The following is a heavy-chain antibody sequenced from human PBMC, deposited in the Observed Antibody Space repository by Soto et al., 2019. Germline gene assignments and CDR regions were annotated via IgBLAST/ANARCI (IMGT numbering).Heavy chain of an antibody. CDR2: TSYDGSNT. CDR3: AKDNRQQLSKGGGVFDY. CDR1: GFTFSNYG. D-gene: IGHD3-16*01. J-gene: IGHJ4*02. V-gene: IGHV3-30*18. Sequence: QVQLVESGGGVVQPGRSLRLSCAASGFTFSNYGVHWVRQAPGKGLEWVAVTSYDGSNTYFADSVRGRFSISRDNSKNTLYLQMSGLRAEDTAVYYCAKDNRQQLSKGGGVFDYWGQGTLVTVSS.